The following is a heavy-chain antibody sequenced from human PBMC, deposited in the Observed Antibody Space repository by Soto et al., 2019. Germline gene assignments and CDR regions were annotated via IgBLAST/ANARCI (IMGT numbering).Heavy chain of an antibody. V-gene: IGHV4-31*03. CDR1: GGSISSGGYY. Sequence: QVQLQESGPGRVKPSQTLSLTCTVSGGSISSGGYYWSWIRQHPGKGLEWIGYIYYSGSTYYNPSLKSRVTISVDTSKNQFSLKLSSVTAADTAVYYCATYDSSDYYSGSPIGWFDPWGQGTLVTVSS. J-gene: IGHJ5*02. CDR2: IYYSGST. CDR3: ATYDSSDYYSGSPIGWFDP. D-gene: IGHD3-22*01.